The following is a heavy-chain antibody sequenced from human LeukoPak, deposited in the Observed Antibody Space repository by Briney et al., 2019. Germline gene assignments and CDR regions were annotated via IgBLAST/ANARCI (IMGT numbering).Heavy chain of an antibody. CDR1: GFTFNNHW. V-gene: IGHV3-74*01. Sequence: PGGSLRLSCAASGFTFNNHWMHWVRQAPGKGLVWISRINTDGRTTDYADSVKGRFTISRDNAKNTLYLQTNSLRAEDTAVYYCGRDVNWNQIDYWGQGSLVTVSS. CDR3: GRDVNWNQIDY. CDR2: INTDGRTT. J-gene: IGHJ4*02. D-gene: IGHD1-20*01.